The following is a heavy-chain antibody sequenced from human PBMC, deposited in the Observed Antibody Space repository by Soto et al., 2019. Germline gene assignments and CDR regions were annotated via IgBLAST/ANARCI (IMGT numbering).Heavy chain of an antibody. CDR2: ISYDGSNK. V-gene: IGHV3-30*18. D-gene: IGHD3-9*01. Sequence: GGSLRLSCAASGFTFSSYGMHWVRQAPGKGLEWVAVISYDGSNKYYADSVKGRFTISRDNSKNTLYLQMNSLRAEDTAVYYCAKEGLRYFDWLSPADYWGQGTLVTVSS. J-gene: IGHJ4*02. CDR3: AKEGLRYFDWLSPADY. CDR1: GFTFSSYG.